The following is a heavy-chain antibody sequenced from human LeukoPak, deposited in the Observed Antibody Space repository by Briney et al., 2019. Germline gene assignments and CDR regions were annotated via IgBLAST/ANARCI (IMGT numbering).Heavy chain of an antibody. CDR1: GGSISGYS. Sequence: SETLSLTCTVSGGSISGYSWTWIRQPPGQGLEWIGYFHNSRTTSYDPSLTGRVIISVDTAMDQISLRLNSVTAADTAVYYCARGHLGLSPWGQGTLVTVSS. D-gene: IGHD3-16*02. J-gene: IGHJ4*02. CDR2: FHNSRTT. V-gene: IGHV4-59*01. CDR3: ARGHLGLSP.